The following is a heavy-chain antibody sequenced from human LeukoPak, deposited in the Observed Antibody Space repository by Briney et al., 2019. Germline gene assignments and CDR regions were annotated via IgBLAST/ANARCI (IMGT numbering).Heavy chain of an antibody. Sequence: GGSLRRSCAASVFTLSNYLMSWVRQAPGKGLEWVSAISGSGGSTYYADSVKGRFTISRDNSKNTLYLQMNSLRAEDTAVYYCAKVHEQWLVRLNWFDPWGQGTLVTVSS. CDR1: VFTLSNYL. D-gene: IGHD6-19*01. V-gene: IGHV3-23*01. CDR3: AKVHEQWLVRLNWFDP. CDR2: ISGSGGST. J-gene: IGHJ5*02.